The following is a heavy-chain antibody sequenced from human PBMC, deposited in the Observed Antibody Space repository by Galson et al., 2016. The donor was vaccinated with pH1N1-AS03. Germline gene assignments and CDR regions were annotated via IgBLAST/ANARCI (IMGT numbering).Heavy chain of an antibody. CDR2: IYPSGST. J-gene: IGHJ5*02. CDR1: GGSISSDTFY. Sequence: LSLTCTVSGGSISSDTFYWSWIRQPAGKGLEWIGRIYPSGSTNYHPSLKSRVTISVDTSKNQFSLKLSSVTAADTAVYYCARDPENYDFWSGFLRGFDVWGQGTLVTVSS. CDR3: ARDPENYDFWSGFLRGFDV. V-gene: IGHV4-61*02. D-gene: IGHD3-3*01.